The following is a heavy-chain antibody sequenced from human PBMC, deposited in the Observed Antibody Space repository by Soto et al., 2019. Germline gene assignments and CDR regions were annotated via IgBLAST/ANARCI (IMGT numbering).Heavy chain of an antibody. CDR3: ARQRTGDFYDAFDI. CDR2: IYYSGST. D-gene: IGHD7-27*01. Sequence: QLQLQESGPGLVKPSETLSLTCTVSGRSLSRSDYYWGWIRQPPGKGLEWFGSIYYSGSTSYNPSLKSRLTISVDTSKTQFSLKLSSVNAADTAVYYWARQRTGDFYDAFDICGQGTMVTVSS. CDR1: GRSLSRSDYY. J-gene: IGHJ3*02. V-gene: IGHV4-39*01.